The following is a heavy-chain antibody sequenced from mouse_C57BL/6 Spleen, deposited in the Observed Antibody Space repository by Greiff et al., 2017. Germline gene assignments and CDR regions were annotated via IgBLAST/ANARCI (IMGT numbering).Heavy chain of an antibody. CDR3: ARKGPYYSNYFDV. J-gene: IGHJ1*03. V-gene: IGHV1-52*01. CDR2: IDPSDSET. CDR1: GYTFTSYW. D-gene: IGHD2-5*01. Sequence: QVQLQQPGAELVRPGSSVKLSCKASGYTFTSYWMHWVKQRPIQGLEWIGNIDPSDSETQYNQKFTDKATLTVDKSSSTAYMQLSSRTSEDAAVYYCARKGPYYSNYFDVWGTGTTVTVSS.